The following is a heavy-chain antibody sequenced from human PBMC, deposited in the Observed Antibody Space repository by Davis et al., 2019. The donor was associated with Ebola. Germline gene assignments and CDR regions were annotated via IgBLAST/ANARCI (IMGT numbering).Heavy chain of an antibody. CDR3: ARGDGYNFFVR. V-gene: IGHV3-53*01. CDR2: IYKGGDI. D-gene: IGHD5-24*01. J-gene: IGHJ5*02. Sequence: GGSLRLSCAASGFTVSSSYMSWVRQAPGKGLEWVSVIYKGGDIYYADFVRGRFTISRDNSKNALYLQMNSPRAEDTAVYYCARGDGYNFFVRWGQGTLVTVSS. CDR1: GFTVSSSY.